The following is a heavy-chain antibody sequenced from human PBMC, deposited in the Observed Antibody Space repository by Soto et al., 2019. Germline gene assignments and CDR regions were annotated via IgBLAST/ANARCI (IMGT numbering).Heavy chain of an antibody. V-gene: IGHV1-69*01. J-gene: IGHJ4*02. D-gene: IGHD1-26*01. CDR3: ARYGGVSGRYVGDFGY. Sequence: QVQLVQSGAEVKKPGSSVKVSCKASGGTFSSYAISWVRQAPGQGLEWMGGIIPIFGTANYAQKFQGRVTIPADESRGTAYMELSSLRSEDTAVYYCARYGGVSGRYVGDFGYWGQGTLVTVSS. CDR2: IIPIFGTA. CDR1: GGTFSSYA.